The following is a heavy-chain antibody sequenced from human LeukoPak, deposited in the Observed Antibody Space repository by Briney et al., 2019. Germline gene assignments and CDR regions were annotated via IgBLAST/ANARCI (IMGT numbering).Heavy chain of an antibody. CDR1: GDSISSTSHY. Sequence: PSETLSLTCTVSGDSISSTSHYWGWIRQPPGKGLEWIGSIYYSGTTYYNPSLKSRITISVDTSKNQFSLRLSSVTAADTAVYYCARVAAVPYNWFDPWGQGTLVTVSS. CDR2: IYYSGTT. V-gene: IGHV4-39*07. D-gene: IGHD6-13*01. CDR3: ARVAAVPYNWFDP. J-gene: IGHJ5*02.